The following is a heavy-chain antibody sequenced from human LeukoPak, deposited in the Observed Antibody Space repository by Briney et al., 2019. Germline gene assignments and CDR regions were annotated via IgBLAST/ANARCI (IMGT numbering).Heavy chain of an antibody. CDR1: GFTFSSYS. D-gene: IGHD4-17*01. Sequence: GGSLRLSCAASGFTFSSYSMNWVRQAPGKGLEWVSSISSSSYIYYADSVKGRFTISRDNAKNSLYLQMNSLRAEDTAVYYCARSTTDLDAFDIWGQGTMVTVSS. V-gene: IGHV3-21*01. CDR2: ISSSSYI. CDR3: ARSTTDLDAFDI. J-gene: IGHJ3*02.